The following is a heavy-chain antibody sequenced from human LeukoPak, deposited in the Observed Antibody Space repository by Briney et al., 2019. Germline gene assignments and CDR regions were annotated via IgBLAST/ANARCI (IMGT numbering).Heavy chain of an antibody. CDR3: ARDGENHYYDY. V-gene: IGHV3-66*01. Sequence: GGSLRLSCAASGFTVSSNHMSWVRQAPGKGLEWVSVIYSGGTIYYTDSVKGRFTISRDNSKNTVYLEMNSLRAEDTAVYYCARDGENHYYDYWGQGTLVTVST. J-gene: IGHJ4*02. CDR1: GFTVSSNH. CDR2: IYSGGTI. D-gene: IGHD7-27*01.